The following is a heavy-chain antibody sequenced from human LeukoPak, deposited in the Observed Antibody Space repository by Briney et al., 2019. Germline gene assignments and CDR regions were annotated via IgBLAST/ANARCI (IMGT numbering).Heavy chain of an antibody. CDR3: AKSLLRSSSPSRVVDY. V-gene: IGHV3-23*01. CDR1: GFTFSSYA. D-gene: IGHD6-6*01. J-gene: IGHJ4*02. CDR2: ISGSGGST. Sequence: PGGSLRLSCAASGFTFSSYAMSWVRQAPGKGLEWVSAISGSGGSTYYADSVKGRFTISRDNSKNTLYLQMNSLRAEDTAVYYCAKSLLRSSSPSRVVDYWGQGTLVTVSS.